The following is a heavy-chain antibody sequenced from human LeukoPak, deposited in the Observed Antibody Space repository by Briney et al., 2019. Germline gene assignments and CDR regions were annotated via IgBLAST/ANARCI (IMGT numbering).Heavy chain of an antibody. V-gene: IGHV4-59*01. CDR2: IYDSGST. Sequence: SETLSLTCTVSGGSISSYYWSWIRQPPGKGLEWIGYIYDSGSTNYNPSLKSRVTISVDTSKNQFSLKLSSVTAANTAVYYCARVGGTNYYYYGMDVWGQGTTVTVSS. D-gene: IGHD1-1*01. CDR1: GGSISSYY. CDR3: ARVGGTNYYYYGMDV. J-gene: IGHJ6*02.